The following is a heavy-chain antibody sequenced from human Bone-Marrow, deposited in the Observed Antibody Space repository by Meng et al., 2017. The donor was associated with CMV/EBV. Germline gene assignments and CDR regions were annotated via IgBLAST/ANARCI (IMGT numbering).Heavy chain of an antibody. J-gene: IGHJ6*02. Sequence: GESLKISCAASGFTFSSYWMHWVRQAPGKGLVWVSRINSDGSSTSYADSVKGRFTISRDNAKNTLYLQMNSLRAEDTAVYYCARDRGSWSGYQTYYYYYGMDVWGQGTTVTVSS. V-gene: IGHV3-74*01. CDR2: INSDGSST. D-gene: IGHD3-3*01. CDR1: GFTFSSYW. CDR3: ARDRGSWSGYQTYYYYYGMDV.